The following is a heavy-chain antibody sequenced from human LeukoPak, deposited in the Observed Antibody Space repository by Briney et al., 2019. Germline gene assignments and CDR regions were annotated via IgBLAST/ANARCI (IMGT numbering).Heavy chain of an antibody. D-gene: IGHD3-3*01. Sequence: SSETLSLTCTVSGGSVSSGSYYWSWIRQPPGKGLEWIGYIYYSGSTNYNPSLKSRVTISVDTSKNQFSLKLSSVTAADTAVYYCARIGTYYDFWSASYYFDYWGQGTLVTVSS. CDR1: GGSVSSGSYY. CDR3: ARIGTYYDFWSASYYFDY. J-gene: IGHJ4*02. CDR2: IYYSGST. V-gene: IGHV4-61*01.